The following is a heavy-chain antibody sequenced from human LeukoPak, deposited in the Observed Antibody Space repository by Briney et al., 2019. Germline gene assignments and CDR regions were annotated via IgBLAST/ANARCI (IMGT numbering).Heavy chain of an antibody. D-gene: IGHD3-22*01. CDR1: GFSFSGSA. Sequence: PGGSPKLSCEASGFSFSGSAMHWVRQASGKGLEWVGRVRSKANTYATAYAASVKGRFIISRDDSKNTAYLQMNSLKTEDTAVYYCTRPDYDSSGSTFDYWGRGTLVTVSS. J-gene: IGHJ4*02. CDR2: VRSKANTYAT. V-gene: IGHV3-73*01. CDR3: TRPDYDSSGSTFDY.